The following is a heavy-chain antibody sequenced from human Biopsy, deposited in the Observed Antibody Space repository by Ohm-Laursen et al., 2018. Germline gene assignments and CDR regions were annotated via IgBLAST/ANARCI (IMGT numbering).Heavy chain of an antibody. D-gene: IGHD4-23*01. Sequence: GSLRLSCTASGFTFSSYSMNWVRQAPGKGLEWISYISETSSHIYDADSVKGRFTVARDNAKNSLYLQMNSLRADDTAVYYCARDTRWSPYSMDVWGQGTTVTVSS. J-gene: IGHJ6*02. CDR1: GFTFSSYS. CDR3: ARDTRWSPYSMDV. CDR2: ISETSSHI. V-gene: IGHV3-21*04.